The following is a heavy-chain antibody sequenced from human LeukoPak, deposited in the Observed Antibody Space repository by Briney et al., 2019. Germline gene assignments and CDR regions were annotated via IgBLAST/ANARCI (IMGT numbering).Heavy chain of an antibody. J-gene: IGHJ5*02. D-gene: IGHD3-22*01. CDR2: MYYSSST. V-gene: IGHV4-30-4*01. CDR1: GGSISSGDYY. Sequence: SETLSLTCTVSGGSISSGDYYWRWIRQPPGKGLEWIAYMYYSSSTYYNPSLKSRVTMSADTAKNQLSLKLSSVTSADTAVYYCARPYYYDSRIDPGGQGILVTVSS. CDR3: ARPYYYDSRIDP.